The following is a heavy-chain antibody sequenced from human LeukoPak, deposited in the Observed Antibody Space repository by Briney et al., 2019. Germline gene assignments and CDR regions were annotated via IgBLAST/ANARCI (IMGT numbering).Heavy chain of an antibody. V-gene: IGHV3-30*04. J-gene: IGHJ4*02. CDR3: ASLLWEYGNDY. Sequence: GRSLRLSCAASGFTFSSYAMHWVRRAPGKGLEWVAVISYDGSNKYYADSVKGRFTISRDNSKNTLYLQMNSLRAEDTAVYYCASLLWEYGNDYWGQGTLVTVSS. CDR1: GFTFSSYA. D-gene: IGHD2/OR15-2a*01. CDR2: ISYDGSNK.